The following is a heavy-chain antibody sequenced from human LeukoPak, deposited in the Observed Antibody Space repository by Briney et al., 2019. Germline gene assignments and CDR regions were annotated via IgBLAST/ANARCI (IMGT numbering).Heavy chain of an antibody. J-gene: IGHJ6*02. CDR3: ARDADSSSWSMYYYYGMDV. CDR2: INSDGSEG. Sequence: PGGSLRLSCAVSGFTFSGFWMSWSRQAPGKGLEWVASINSDGSEGYYGDVVKGRFTISRDNAKNSLYLQINSLRAEDTAVYYCARDADSSSWSMYYYYGMDVWGQGTTVTVSS. V-gene: IGHV3-7*03. CDR1: GFTFSGFW. D-gene: IGHD6-13*01.